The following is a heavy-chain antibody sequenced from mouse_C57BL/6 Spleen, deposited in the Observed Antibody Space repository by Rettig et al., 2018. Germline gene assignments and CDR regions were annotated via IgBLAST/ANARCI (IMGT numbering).Heavy chain of an antibody. D-gene: IGHD2-5*01. V-gene: IGHV1-26*01. CDR2: INPNNGGT. CDR1: GYTFTDYY. Sequence: EVQLQQSGPELVKPGASVKISCKASGYTFTDYYMNWVKQSHGKSLEWIGDINPNNGGTSYNQKFKGKATLTVDKSSSTAYMELRSLTSEDSAVYYCARDYSKRDWYFDVWGTGTTVTVSS. CDR3: ARDYSKRDWYFDV. J-gene: IGHJ1*03.